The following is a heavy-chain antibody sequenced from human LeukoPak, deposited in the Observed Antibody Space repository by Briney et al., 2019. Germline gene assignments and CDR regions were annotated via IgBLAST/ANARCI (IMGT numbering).Heavy chain of an antibody. V-gene: IGHV4-34*01. CDR1: GGSFSGYY. J-gene: IGHJ4*02. Sequence: SETLSLTCAVYGGSFSGYYWSWIRQPPGKGLEWIGEIHHSGSTNYNPSLKSRVTISVDTSKKHFFLKLSSVTAADTAVYYCARDPDYWGQGTLVTVSS. CDR2: IHHSGST. CDR3: ARDPDY.